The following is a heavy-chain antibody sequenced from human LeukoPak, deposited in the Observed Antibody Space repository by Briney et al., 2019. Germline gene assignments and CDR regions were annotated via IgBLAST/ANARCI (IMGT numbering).Heavy chain of an antibody. CDR2: IYYSGST. V-gene: IGHV4-59*01. CDR1: GGSISSYY. D-gene: IGHD4-17*01. CDR3: ARTPNDYGDYPSYWYFDL. J-gene: IGHJ2*01. Sequence: SETLSLTCTVSGGSISSYYWSWIRQPPGKGLEWIGYIYYSGSTNYNPSLKSRVTISVDTSKNQFSLKLSSVTAADTAVYYCARTPNDYGDYPSYWYFDLWDRGTLVTVSS.